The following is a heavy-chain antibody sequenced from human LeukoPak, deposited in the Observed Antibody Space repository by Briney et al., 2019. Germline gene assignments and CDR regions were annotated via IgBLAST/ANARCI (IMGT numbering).Heavy chain of an antibody. V-gene: IGHV4-34*01. CDR2: INHSGST. Sequence: SETLSLTCAVYGGSFSGYYWSWIRQPPGKGLEWIREINHSGSTNYNPSLKSRVTISVDTSKNQFSLKLSSVTAADTAVYYCARGLDYGGNSGQAFDYWGQGTLVTVSS. CDR3: ARGLDYGGNSGQAFDY. CDR1: GGSFSGYY. J-gene: IGHJ4*02. D-gene: IGHD4-23*01.